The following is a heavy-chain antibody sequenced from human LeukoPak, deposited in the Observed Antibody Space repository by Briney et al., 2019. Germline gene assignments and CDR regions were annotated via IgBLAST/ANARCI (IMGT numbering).Heavy chain of an antibody. D-gene: IGHD6-13*01. CDR2: ISSGDGIT. J-gene: IGHJ5*02. CDR3: AKRPGKAAAGPFDP. Sequence: GGSLRLSCAASRFSFSGYAMTWVRQAPGKGLGWVSTISSGDGITYYADSVKGRFTISRDDSKNTLYLQMNSLRAEDTAIYYCAKRPGKAAAGPFDPWGQGTLVTVSS. CDR1: RFSFSGYA. V-gene: IGHV3-23*01.